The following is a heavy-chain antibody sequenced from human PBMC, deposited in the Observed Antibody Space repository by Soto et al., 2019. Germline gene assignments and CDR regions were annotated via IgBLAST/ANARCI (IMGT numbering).Heavy chain of an antibody. CDR3: PRGKRDSTSCLDV. V-gene: IGHV4-59*01. CDR2: IYSSGST. CDR1: TGSINGYY. D-gene: IGHD2-2*01. Sequence: PSATLSLTCRVSTGSINGYYWNWIRQSPGKGLEWIAFIYSSGSTNYNPSLESRATISVDRSKNQVSLKLTSVTAADPAVYYCPRGKRDSTSCLDVWGQGTTVTVSS. J-gene: IGHJ6*02.